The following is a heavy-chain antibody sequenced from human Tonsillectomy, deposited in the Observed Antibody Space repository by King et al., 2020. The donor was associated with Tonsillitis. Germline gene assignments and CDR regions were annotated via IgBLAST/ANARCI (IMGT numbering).Heavy chain of an antibody. J-gene: IGHJ5*02. D-gene: IGHD4-11*01. V-gene: IGHV1-18*04. CDR1: GYTFTNYG. CDR2: ISAHNGNT. Sequence: QLVQSGAEVKKPGASVKVSCKASGYTFTNYGISWVRQAPGQGLEWMGWISAHNGNTNYAQKLQGRVTMTTDTSTSTAYMELRSLRSDDTAVYYCARWTTTVTTAVYIYFDPWGQGTLVTVSS. CDR3: ARWTTTVTTAVYIYFDP.